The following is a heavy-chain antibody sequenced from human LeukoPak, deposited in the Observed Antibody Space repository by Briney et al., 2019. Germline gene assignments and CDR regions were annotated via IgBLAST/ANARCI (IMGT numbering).Heavy chain of an antibody. J-gene: IGHJ4*02. CDR2: IRFDGSNI. V-gene: IGHV3-33*01. CDR3: VRDGVGATTYFGYFDH. D-gene: IGHD1-26*01. CDR1: GISFSAHG. Sequence: PGRSLRLSCAASGISFSAHGMHWVRQAPGKGLEWVAIIRFDGSNIHYADSVKGRFTISRDNSKNTLYLQMNSLRAEDTAVYYCVRDGVGATTYFGYFDHWGQGILVTVSS.